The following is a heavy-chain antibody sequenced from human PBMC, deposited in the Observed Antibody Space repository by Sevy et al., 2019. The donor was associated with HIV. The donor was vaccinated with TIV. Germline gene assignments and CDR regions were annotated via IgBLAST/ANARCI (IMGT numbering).Heavy chain of an antibody. Sequence: SETLSRTCTVSGGSITSSGHYWGWIRQSPGKGLEWIGAVYYVGNSYANPSLTSRVTISADTSKNLFSLSLTSLTAADTAIYYCARVAGGENYDYGIDVWGLGTSVTVSS. CDR1: GGSITSSGHY. J-gene: IGHJ6*02. CDR3: ARVAGGENYDYGIDV. CDR2: VYYVGNS. V-gene: IGHV4-39*01. D-gene: IGHD2-21*01.